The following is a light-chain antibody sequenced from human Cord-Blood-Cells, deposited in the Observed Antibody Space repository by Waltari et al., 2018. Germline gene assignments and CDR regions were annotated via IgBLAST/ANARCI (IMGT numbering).Light chain of an antibody. CDR2: WAS. Sequence: DIVMTQSPDSLAVSLGERATINCKSSQSVLYSSNNKNYLAWYQQKPGQPPKLLIYWASTRESGVPDRYSGSGSGTDFTLTISSLRAEDVAVYYCQQYYSTPLTCGPGTKVDIK. V-gene: IGKV4-1*01. J-gene: IGKJ3*01. CDR1: QSVLYSSNNKNY. CDR3: QQYYSTPLT.